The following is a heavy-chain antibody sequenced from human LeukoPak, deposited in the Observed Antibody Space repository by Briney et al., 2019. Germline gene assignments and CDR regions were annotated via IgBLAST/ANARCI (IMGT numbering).Heavy chain of an antibody. D-gene: IGHD3-22*01. CDR3: ATYSDITGSFDY. J-gene: IGHJ4*02. V-gene: IGHV4-59*07. CDR1: GGSISSYY. CDR2: NFHSVTT. Sequence: SDTLSLTCTVSGGSISSYYWSWIRQPPGKGLEWIGYNFHSVTTNYNPSLQSRVFISVDTSKNLFSLDLTSVTAADTAVYYCATYSDITGSFDYWGQGTLVTVSS.